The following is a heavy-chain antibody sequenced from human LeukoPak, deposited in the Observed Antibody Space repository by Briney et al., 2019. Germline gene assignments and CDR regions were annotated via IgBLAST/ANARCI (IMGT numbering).Heavy chain of an antibody. V-gene: IGHV3-30-3*01. CDR3: ARGSLGVLIWKATYGMDV. Sequence: GRSLRLSCVASGFTFSSYTMHWVRQAPGKGLEWVAVISYDGSNEYYADFVKGRFTISRDNSKNTMLLQMNSLRAEDTALYYCARGSLGVLIWKATYGMDVRGQGTTVTVSS. CDR1: GFTFSSYT. D-gene: IGHD3-3*01. CDR2: ISYDGSNE. J-gene: IGHJ6*02.